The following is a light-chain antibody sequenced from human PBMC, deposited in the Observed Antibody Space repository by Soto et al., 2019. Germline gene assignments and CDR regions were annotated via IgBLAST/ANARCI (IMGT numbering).Light chain of an antibody. V-gene: IGKV3-15*01. J-gene: IGKJ1*01. Sequence: EIVMTQSPATLSVSPGERATLSCRASQSVSSNLAWYQQKPGQAPRLLIYGASTRATGIPARFRGSGSGTEFTLTISSLQSDDFAFYYCQQYNNWPQTFGQGTKVEIK. CDR2: GAS. CDR3: QQYNNWPQT. CDR1: QSVSSN.